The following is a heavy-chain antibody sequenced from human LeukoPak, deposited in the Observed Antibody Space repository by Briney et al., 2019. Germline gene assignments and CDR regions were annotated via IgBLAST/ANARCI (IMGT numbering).Heavy chain of an antibody. CDR2: IYYSGST. D-gene: IGHD2-21*02. CDR1: GGSISSYY. Sequence: SETLSLTCTVSGGSISSYYWSWIRQPPGKGLEWIGYIYYSGSTNYNPSLKSRVTISVDTSKNQFSLKLSSVTAADTAVYYCARGAPSTYSGGDCYIDYWGQGTLVTVSS. CDR3: ARGAPSTYSGGDCYIDY. V-gene: IGHV4-59*01. J-gene: IGHJ4*02.